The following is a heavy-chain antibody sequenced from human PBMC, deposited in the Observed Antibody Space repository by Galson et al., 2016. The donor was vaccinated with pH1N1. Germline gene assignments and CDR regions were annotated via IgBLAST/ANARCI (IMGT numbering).Heavy chain of an antibody. CDR1: SGSIDISPYY. V-gene: IGHV4-39*01. D-gene: IGHD1-26*01. CDR2: IYYSGST. Sequence: SETLSLTCTVYSGSIDISPYYWDWIRLTPEKGLEWIASIYYSGSTYNNPSPKSRVTISLDTSKNQFSLNLRSVTAADTAVYYSARHSDDSVGCAFDIWGQGRMVIVFS. CDR3: ARHSDDSVGCAFDI. J-gene: IGHJ3*02.